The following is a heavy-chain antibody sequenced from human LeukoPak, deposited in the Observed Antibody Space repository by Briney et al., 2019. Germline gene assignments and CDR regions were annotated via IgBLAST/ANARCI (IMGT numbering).Heavy chain of an antibody. Sequence: PSETLSLTCTFSGGSISSYYWIWIRQPPGKGLEWIGFVYYSGNTNYNPSLKSRVTISVDTSKNQFSLKLRSVTAADTAVYYCASDRRYSTSPYDAFDIWGQGTMVTVSS. V-gene: IGHV4-59*01. CDR2: VYYSGNT. D-gene: IGHD6-6*01. CDR3: ASDRRYSTSPYDAFDI. CDR1: GGSISSYY. J-gene: IGHJ3*02.